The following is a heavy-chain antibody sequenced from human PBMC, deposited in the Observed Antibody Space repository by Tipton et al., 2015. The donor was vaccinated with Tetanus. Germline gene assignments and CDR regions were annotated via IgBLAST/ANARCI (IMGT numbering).Heavy chain of an antibody. Sequence: SLRLSCAASGFTFSSYWMSWVRQAPGKGLEWVANIKQDGSEKYYVDSVKGRFTISRDNPKNSLYLQMNSLRAEDTGVYYCARWGYRYGSDGPLDYRGQGTLVPGS. CDR1: GFTFSSYW. V-gene: IGHV3-7*05. CDR3: ARWGYRYGSDGPLDY. J-gene: IGHJ4*02. CDR2: IKQDGSEK. D-gene: IGHD5-18*01.